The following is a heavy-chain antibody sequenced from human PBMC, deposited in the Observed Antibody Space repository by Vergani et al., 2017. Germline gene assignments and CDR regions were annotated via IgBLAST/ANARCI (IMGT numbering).Heavy chain of an antibody. D-gene: IGHD1-26*01. Sequence: EVQLVETGGGLIQPGGSLRLSCAASGFTVSSNYMSWVRQAQGKGLAWVSVIYSGGSTYYADSVKGRFTISRDTSKNTLYLQMNSLRAEDTAVYYCAREGWGLLRAFDIWGQGTMVTVSS. CDR1: GFTVSSNY. CDR2: IYSGGST. V-gene: IGHV3-53*02. CDR3: AREGWGLLRAFDI. J-gene: IGHJ3*02.